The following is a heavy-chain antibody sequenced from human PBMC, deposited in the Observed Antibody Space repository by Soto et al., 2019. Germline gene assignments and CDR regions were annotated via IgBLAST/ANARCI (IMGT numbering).Heavy chain of an antibody. D-gene: IGHD6-13*01. CDR3: ARMAAAASPSAGGWFDP. Sequence: QVQLVQSGAEVKKPGSSVKVSCKASGGTFSSYAISWVRQAPGQGLEWMGGIIPIFGTANYAQKFQGRVTITADESTITAYMELSSLRSEDTAVYYCARMAAAASPSAGGWFDPWGQGTLVTVSS. CDR2: IIPIFGTA. J-gene: IGHJ5*02. CDR1: GGTFSSYA. V-gene: IGHV1-69*01.